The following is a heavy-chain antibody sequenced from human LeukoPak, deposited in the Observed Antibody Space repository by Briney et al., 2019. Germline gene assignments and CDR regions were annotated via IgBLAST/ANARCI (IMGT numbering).Heavy chain of an antibody. CDR2: IYYRGST. CDR3: TEFYFDRSGYADY. D-gene: IGHD3-22*01. V-gene: IGHV4-39*01. Sequence: PSETLSLTCTVSGGSISSSSFYWGWIRQPPGKGLEWIGSIYYRGSTYYNPSLKSRVTISFDVSENQVSLKLRSVTAADTAVYYCTEFYFDRSGYADYWGQGTLVTVSS. J-gene: IGHJ4*02. CDR1: GGSISSSSFY.